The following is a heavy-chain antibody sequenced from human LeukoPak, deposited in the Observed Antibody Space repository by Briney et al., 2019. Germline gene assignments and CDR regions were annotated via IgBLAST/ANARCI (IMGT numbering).Heavy chain of an antibody. CDR3: AELTSMVEQY. CDR2: IKEDGSEK. CDR1: GFTFSSYW. J-gene: IGHJ4*02. Sequence: GGSLRLSCAASGFTFSSYWMRWVREAPGKGVEWVANIKEDGSEKKYVDSVKGRLTTSRDNANNSLYLQMNSLRAEDTAVYYCAELTSMVEQYWGQGTLVTVSS. V-gene: IGHV3-7*02. D-gene: IGHD3-10*01.